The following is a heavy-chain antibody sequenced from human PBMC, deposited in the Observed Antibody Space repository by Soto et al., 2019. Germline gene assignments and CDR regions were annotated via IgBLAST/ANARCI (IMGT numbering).Heavy chain of an antibody. V-gene: IGHV3-30-3*01. Sequence: GWSLRLSCAASGFTFSSYAMHWVRQAPGKGLEWVAVISYDGSNKYYADSVKGRFTISRDNSKNTLYLQMNSLRAEDTAVYYCARVRIVGATRGPLDIWGQGTMVTVSS. CDR2: ISYDGSNK. CDR3: ARVRIVGATRGPLDI. J-gene: IGHJ3*02. D-gene: IGHD1-26*01. CDR1: GFTFSSYA.